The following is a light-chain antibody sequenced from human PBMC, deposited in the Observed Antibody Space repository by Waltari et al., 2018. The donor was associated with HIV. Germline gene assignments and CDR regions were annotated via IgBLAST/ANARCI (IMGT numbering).Light chain of an antibody. J-gene: IGKJ1*01. CDR3: QQYDNYLWT. V-gene: IGKV1-5*03. CDR1: QSISSW. CDR2: RAS. Sequence: DIQMTESPFTLSAPVGDRVTITCRASQSISSWLAWYQQKPGNVPKLLIYRASTLESGVPLRCSGSGSGTEFTLTISSLQPDDCATYYCQQYDNYLWTFGQGTKVEIK.